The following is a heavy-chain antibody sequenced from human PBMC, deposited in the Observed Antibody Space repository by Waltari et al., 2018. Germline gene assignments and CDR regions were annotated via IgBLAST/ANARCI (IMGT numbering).Heavy chain of an antibody. J-gene: IGHJ4*02. D-gene: IGHD2-2*02. V-gene: IGHV3-7*03. Sequence: EVQLVESGGGLVQPGGSLRLSCAASGFTFSSYWMSWVRQAPGKGLEWVANIKQDGSEKYYVDSVKGRFTISRDNAKNSLYLQMNSLRAEDTAVYYCARGYCRSTSCYTLDYYFDYWGQGTLVTVSS. CDR2: IKQDGSEK. CDR3: ARGYCRSTSCYTLDYYFDY. CDR1: GFTFSSYW.